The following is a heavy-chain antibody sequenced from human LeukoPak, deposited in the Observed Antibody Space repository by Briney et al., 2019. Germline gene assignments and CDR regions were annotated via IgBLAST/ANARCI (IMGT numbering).Heavy chain of an antibody. CDR3: ARGAYYYDSSGYYSNYYYYYYMDV. CDR2: IYHSGST. V-gene: IGHV4-4*02. J-gene: IGHJ6*03. D-gene: IGHD3-22*01. Sequence: SGTLSLTCAVSGGSISSSNWWSWVRQPPGKGLEWIGEIYHSGSTNYNPSLKSRVTISVDKSKNQFSLKLSSVTAADTAVYYCARGAYYYDSSGYYSNYYYYYYMDVWGKGTTVTISS. CDR1: GGSISSSNW.